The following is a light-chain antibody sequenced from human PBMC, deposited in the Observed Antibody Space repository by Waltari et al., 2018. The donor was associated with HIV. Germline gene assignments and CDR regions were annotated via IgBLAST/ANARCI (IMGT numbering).Light chain of an antibody. Sequence: EIVLTQSPDFQSVTPKASVTITCRTRQSIGDNLHWSQQKPGQSPQLLIKYASQSFSGVPSRFSGSGSGTVFTLTINGLEAEDAATYYCHQSKSLPGTFGQGTKVEIK. J-gene: IGKJ1*01. CDR2: YAS. V-gene: IGKV6-21*01. CDR3: HQSKSLPGT. CDR1: QSIGDN.